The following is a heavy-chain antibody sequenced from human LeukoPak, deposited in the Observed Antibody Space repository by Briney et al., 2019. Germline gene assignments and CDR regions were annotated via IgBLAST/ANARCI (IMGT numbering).Heavy chain of an antibody. V-gene: IGHV4-34*01. CDR3: ARYDSSGYYMRHFDY. CDR2: IYHSGST. D-gene: IGHD3-22*01. CDR1: GGSFSGYY. J-gene: IGHJ4*02. Sequence: SETLSLTCAVYGGSFSGYYWSWIRQPPGKGLEWIGSIYHSGSTYYNPSLKSRVTISVDTSKNQFSLKLSSVTAADTAVYYCARYDSSGYYMRHFDYWGQGTLVTVSS.